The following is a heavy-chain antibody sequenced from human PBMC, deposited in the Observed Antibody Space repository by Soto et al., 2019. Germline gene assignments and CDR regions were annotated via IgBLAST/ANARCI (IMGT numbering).Heavy chain of an antibody. J-gene: IGHJ6*02. D-gene: IGHD3-3*01. CDR3: ARDKYYDFWSGYYNYYYYGIDV. Sequence: ASVKVSCKASGYTFTSYGISWVRQAPGQGLEWMGWISAYNGNTNYAQKLQGRFTMTTDTSTSTAYMELRSLRSDDTAVYYCARDKYYDFWSGYYNYYYYGIDVWGQGTTVTVSS. V-gene: IGHV1-18*01. CDR1: GYTFTSYG. CDR2: ISAYNGNT.